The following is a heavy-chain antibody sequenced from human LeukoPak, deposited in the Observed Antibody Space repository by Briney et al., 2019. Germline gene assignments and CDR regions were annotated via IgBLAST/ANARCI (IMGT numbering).Heavy chain of an antibody. D-gene: IGHD2-15*01. CDR3: ARHVLEGWGSFGI. CDR2: IYPGDSDT. CDR1: GYRFTDNW. Sequence: GESLKISCKGSGYRFTDNWIGWVRQMPGKGLEWMGIIYPGDSDTRYSPSFQGQVTISADRSISTAYLQWSSLKASDTAMYYCARHVLEGWGSFGIWGQGTTVTVSS. J-gene: IGHJ3*02. V-gene: IGHV5-51*01.